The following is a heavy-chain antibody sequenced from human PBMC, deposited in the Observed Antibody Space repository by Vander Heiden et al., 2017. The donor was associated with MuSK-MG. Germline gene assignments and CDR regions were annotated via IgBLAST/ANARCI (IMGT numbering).Heavy chain of an antibody. V-gene: IGHV4-59*01. D-gene: IGHD3-9*01. CDR1: GGSISSYY. CDR3: ARSPAWGYDILTGYPYYFDY. CDR2: IYYSGST. J-gene: IGHJ4*02. Sequence: QVQLQESGPGLVKPSETLSLTCTVSGGSISSYYWSWIRQPPGKGLEWIGYIYYSGSTNYNPSLKSRVTISVDTSKNQFSLKLSSVTAADTAVYYCARSPAWGYDILTGYPYYFDYWGQGTLVTVSS.